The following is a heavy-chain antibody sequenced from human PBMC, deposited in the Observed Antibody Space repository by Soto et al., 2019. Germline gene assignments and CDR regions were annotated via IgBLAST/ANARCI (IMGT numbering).Heavy chain of an antibody. Sequence: GGSLRLSCAASGFTFSSYAMSWVRQAPGKGLEWVSAISGSGGSTYYADSVKGRFAISRDNSKNTLYLQMNSLRAEDTAVYYCAYSSGWSLAFDYWGQGTLVTVSS. CDR3: AYSSGWSLAFDY. J-gene: IGHJ4*02. D-gene: IGHD6-19*01. CDR1: GFTFSSYA. V-gene: IGHV3-23*01. CDR2: ISGSGGST.